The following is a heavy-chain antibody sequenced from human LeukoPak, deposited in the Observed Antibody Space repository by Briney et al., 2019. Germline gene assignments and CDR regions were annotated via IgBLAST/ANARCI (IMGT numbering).Heavy chain of an antibody. J-gene: IGHJ4*02. V-gene: IGHV4-4*07. Sequence: PSETLSLTXTVSGGSISGYFWCWIGQPAGKGLEGIGRIYSSGNTNYNPSLKSRVTMLIDTSQTPFSLKLSSVTAADTAVYSCARGSSGYSHPSNLFDYWGQGTLVTVSS. D-gene: IGHD3-22*01. CDR3: ARGSSGYSHPSNLFDY. CDR1: GGSISGYF. CDR2: IYSSGNT.